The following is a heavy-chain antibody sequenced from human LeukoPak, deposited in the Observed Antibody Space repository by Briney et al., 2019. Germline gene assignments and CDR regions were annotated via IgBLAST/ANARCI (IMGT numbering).Heavy chain of an antibody. V-gene: IGHV4-39*07. D-gene: IGHD5-18*01. CDR1: GGSISSSSYY. CDR2: IYYSGST. J-gene: IGHJ4*02. CDR3: ATSIKIQLGDY. Sequence: PSETLSLTCTVSGGSISSSSYYWGWIRQPPGKGLEWIGSIYYSGSTYYNPSLKSRVTISVDTSKNQFSLKLSSVTAADTAVYYCATSIKIQLGDYWGQGTLVTVSS.